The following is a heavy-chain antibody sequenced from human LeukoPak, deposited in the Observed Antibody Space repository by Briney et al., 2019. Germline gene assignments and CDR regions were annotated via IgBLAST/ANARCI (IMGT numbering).Heavy chain of an antibody. Sequence: ASVKVSCKSSGYTFTVYYMHWVRQAPGQGLGWMGWINPSSGGTNYSQNFHGRVTMTRDTSISTAYMELSRLRSDDTTVYYCARSGSTLYQLLVGYWGQGTLVTVSS. CDR2: INPSSGGT. D-gene: IGHD2-2*01. CDR3: ARSGSTLYQLLVGY. CDR1: GYTFTVYY. J-gene: IGHJ4*02. V-gene: IGHV1-2*02.